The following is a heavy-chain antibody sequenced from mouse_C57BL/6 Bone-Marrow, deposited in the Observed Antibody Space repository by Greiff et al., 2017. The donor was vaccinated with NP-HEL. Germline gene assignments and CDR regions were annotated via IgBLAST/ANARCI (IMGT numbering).Heavy chain of an antibody. V-gene: IGHV1-81*01. J-gene: IGHJ3*01. CDR2: IYPRSGNT. Sequence: VQLQQSGAELARPGASVKLSCNASGYTFTSYGISWVKQRTGQGLEWIGEIYPRSGNTYYNEKFKGKATLTAAKSSSTAYRGLRSLTAEDSAVYFCGAGSSYEWFAYWGQGTLVTVSA. CDR3: GAGSSYEWFAY. D-gene: IGHD1-1*01. CDR1: GYTFTSYG.